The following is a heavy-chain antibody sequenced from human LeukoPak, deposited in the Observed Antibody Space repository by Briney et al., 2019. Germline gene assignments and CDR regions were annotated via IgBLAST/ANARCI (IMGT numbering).Heavy chain of an antibody. CDR3: ARLRVYYDSSGYHRPFDY. CDR2: IYYSGST. CDR1: GGSISSGGYS. Sequence: SETLSLTCTVSGGSISSGGYSWSWIRQHPGKGLEWIGYIYYSGSTYYNPSLKSRVTISVDTSKNQFSLKLSSVTAADTAVYYCARLRVYYDSSGYHRPFDYWGQGTPVTVSS. J-gene: IGHJ4*02. D-gene: IGHD3-22*01. V-gene: IGHV4-31*03.